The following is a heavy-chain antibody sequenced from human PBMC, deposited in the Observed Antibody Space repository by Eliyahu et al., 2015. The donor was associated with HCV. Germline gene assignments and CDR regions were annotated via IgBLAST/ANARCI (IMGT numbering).Heavy chain of an antibody. CDR3: ASGGGGIAVTGTGGWFDP. J-gene: IGHJ5*02. Sequence: QVQLQESGPGLVKPSETLSLTCTVSGGSITTYYWSWIRQPPGKGLEWIGYIPFSGSTHYNPSPQRRVTISVDTSKNQFSLNLTSVTAADTAMYYCASGGGGIAVTGTGGWFDPWGQGTLVTVSS. CDR1: GGSITTYY. CDR2: IPFSGST. D-gene: IGHD6-19*01. V-gene: IGHV4-59*01.